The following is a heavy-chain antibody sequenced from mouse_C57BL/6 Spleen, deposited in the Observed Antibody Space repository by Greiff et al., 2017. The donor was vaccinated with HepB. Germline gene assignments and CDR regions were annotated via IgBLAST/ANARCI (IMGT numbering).Heavy chain of an antibody. CDR2: IYPGDGDT. V-gene: IGHV1-82*01. CDR1: GYAFSSSW. Sequence: ESGPELVKPGASVKISCKASGYAFSSSWMNWVKQRPGKGLEWIGRIYPGDGDTNYNGKFKGKATLTADKSSSTAYMQLSSLTSEDSAVYFCARPLANYYAMDYWGQGTSVTVSS. D-gene: IGHD1-1*01. CDR3: ARPLANYYAMDY. J-gene: IGHJ4*01.